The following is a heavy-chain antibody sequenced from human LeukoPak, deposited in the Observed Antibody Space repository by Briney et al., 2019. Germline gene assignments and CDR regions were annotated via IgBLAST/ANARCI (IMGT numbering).Heavy chain of an antibody. Sequence: GASVKVSCKASGYTFTSYYMHWVRQAPGQGLEWMGIINPSGGSTSYAQKFQGRVTITADKSTSTAYMELSSLRSEDTAVYYCAKDKMAPGYYYSSGSYQPYNYWGQGTLVTVSS. CDR1: GYTFTSYY. J-gene: IGHJ4*02. V-gene: IGHV1-46*01. CDR3: AKDKMAPGYYYSSGSYQPYNY. CDR2: INPSGGST. D-gene: IGHD3-10*01.